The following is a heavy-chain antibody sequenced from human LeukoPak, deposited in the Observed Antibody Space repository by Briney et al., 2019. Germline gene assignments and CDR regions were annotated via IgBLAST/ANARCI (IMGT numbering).Heavy chain of an antibody. J-gene: IGHJ6*03. CDR2: IFPIFGAP. D-gene: IGHD4-11*01. V-gene: IGHV1-69*06. Sequence: SVKVSCNLSGGTFSTYPINWVRQAPGQGLEWMGKIFPIFGAPDYAQKFQGRVTITADKSTNTAFMELISVRSDDTAVYYCATPRRPTDYYYYYMNVWGNGTTVTVSS. CDR3: ATPRRPTDYYYYYMNV. CDR1: GGTFSTYP.